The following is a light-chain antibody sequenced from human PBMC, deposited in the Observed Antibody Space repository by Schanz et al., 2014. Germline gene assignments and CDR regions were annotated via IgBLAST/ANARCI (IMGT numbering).Light chain of an antibody. V-gene: IGLV2-8*01. J-gene: IGLJ2*01. Sequence: QSALTQPPSASGSPGQSVTISCTGTSSDVGGYNYVSWYQQHPGKAPKLMIYEGSKRPSGVFNRFSGSKSGTSASLAITGLQAEDEADYYCQSYDSSLSGYVVFGGGTKLTVL. CDR1: SSDVGGYNY. CDR3: QSYDSSLSGYVV. CDR2: EGS.